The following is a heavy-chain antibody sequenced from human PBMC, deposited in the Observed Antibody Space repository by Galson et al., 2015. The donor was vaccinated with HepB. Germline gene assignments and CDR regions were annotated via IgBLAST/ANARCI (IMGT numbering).Heavy chain of an antibody. J-gene: IGHJ4*02. V-gene: IGHV3-48*01. CDR3: AREPAVAVSYYFDY. Sequence: SLRLSCAASGFTFSSYSMNWVRQAPGKGLEWVSYISSSSSTIYYADSVKGRFTISRDNAKNSLYLQMNSLRAEDTAVYYCAREPAVAVSYYFDYWGQGTLVTVSS. CDR2: ISSSSSTI. D-gene: IGHD6-19*01. CDR1: GFTFSSYS.